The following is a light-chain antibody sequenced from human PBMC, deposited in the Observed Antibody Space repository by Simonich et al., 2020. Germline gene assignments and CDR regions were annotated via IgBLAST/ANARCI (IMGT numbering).Light chain of an antibody. CDR3: QQYYSTPPYT. V-gene: IGKV4-1*01. J-gene: IGKJ2*01. CDR1: QSVLYSSNNKNY. Sequence: DLVMTQSPESLAVSLGERATINCKSSQSVLYSSNNKNYLAWYQQKPGQPPKLLLYLASTRESGVPDRFSGSGSGTDFTLTISSLQAEDVAVYYCQQYYSTPPYTFGQGTKLEIK. CDR2: LAS.